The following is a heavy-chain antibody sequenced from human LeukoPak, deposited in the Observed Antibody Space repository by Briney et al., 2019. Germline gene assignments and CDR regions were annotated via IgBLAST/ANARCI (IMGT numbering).Heavy chain of an antibody. J-gene: IGHJ6*03. CDR3: ARGTVGYGEGYYYYYMDV. Sequence: RASVKVSCKASGGTFSSCAISWVRQAPGQGLEWMGGIIPIFGTANYAQKFQGRVTITADESTSTAYMEPSSLRSEDTAVYYCARGTVGYGEGYYYYYMDVWGKGTTVTVSS. CDR2: IIPIFGTA. CDR1: GGTFSSCA. D-gene: IGHD1-1*01. V-gene: IGHV1-69*13.